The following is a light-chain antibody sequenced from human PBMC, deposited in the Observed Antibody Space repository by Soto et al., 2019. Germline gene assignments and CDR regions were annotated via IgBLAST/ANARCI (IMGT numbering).Light chain of an antibody. CDR3: QQGSRTLT. J-gene: IGKJ4*01. V-gene: IGKV1-39*01. Sequence: DIQMTQSPSALSAFVGDRATITCRASQSISNSLNWYQQKPGTAPKLLISGASSLRSGVPSRFSGSGSGTDFTLTINSLQPEDFATYYCQQGSRTLTFGGGTKVDIK. CDR1: QSISNS. CDR2: GAS.